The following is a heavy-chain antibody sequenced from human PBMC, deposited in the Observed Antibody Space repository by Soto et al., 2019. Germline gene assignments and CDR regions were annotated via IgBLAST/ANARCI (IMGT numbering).Heavy chain of an antibody. Sequence: EVQLVESGGGLVQPGGSLRLSCAASGFTVSSNYMSWVRQAPGKGLEWVLVIYSGGSTYYGDSVKGRFTISRDNSKNTLYLQMTSLRPKHKAVYYCAIEFLFGEEPYWGQGTLVTVSS. J-gene: IGHJ4*02. CDR1: GFTVSSNY. V-gene: IGHV3-53*04. D-gene: IGHD3-10*01. CDR2: IYSGGST. CDR3: AIEFLFGEEPY.